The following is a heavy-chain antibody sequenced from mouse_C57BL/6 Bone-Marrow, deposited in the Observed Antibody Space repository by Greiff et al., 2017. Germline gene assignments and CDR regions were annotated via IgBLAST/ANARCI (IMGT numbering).Heavy chain of an antibody. Sequence: QVQLQQPGAELVRPGTSVKLSCKASGYTFTSYWMHWVKQRPGQGLEWIGVIDPSDSYTNYNQKFKGKATLTVDTSSSTAYMQLSSLTSEDSAVYYCARGGVLKGAMDYWGQGTLFIV. CDR1: GYTFTSYW. D-gene: IGHD2-14*01. CDR2: IDPSDSYT. CDR3: ARGGVLKGAMDY. J-gene: IGHJ4*01. V-gene: IGHV1-59*01.